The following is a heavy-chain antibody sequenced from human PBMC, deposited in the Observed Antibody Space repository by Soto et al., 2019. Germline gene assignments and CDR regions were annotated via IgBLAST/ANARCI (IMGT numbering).Heavy chain of an antibody. D-gene: IGHD7-27*01. CDR1: GFTVSGNR. CDR2: LYSYGSA. V-gene: IGHV3-53*02. CDR3: ARVGTSESFFDY. J-gene: IGHJ4*02. Sequence: VHLVETGGGLIQPGGSLRLSCVVSGFTVSGNRMTWVRQAPGQGLEWVSDLYSYGSANYADSVRGRFTISKDDSKNTLYLQMNNLRAEDTAVYYCARVGTSESFFDYWGQGTLVTVSP.